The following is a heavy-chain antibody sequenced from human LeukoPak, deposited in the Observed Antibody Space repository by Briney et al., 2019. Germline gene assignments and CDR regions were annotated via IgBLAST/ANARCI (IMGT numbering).Heavy chain of an antibody. J-gene: IGHJ4*02. D-gene: IGHD2-2*01. CDR3: AEGRDIVEVPAGSFDY. CDR2: ISGSGGST. CDR1: GFTFSSYA. V-gene: IGHV3-23*01. Sequence: PGGSLRLSCAASGFTFSSYAMSWVRQAPGKGLEWVSAISGSGGSTYYADSVKGRFTISRDNSKNTLYLQMNSLRAEDTAVYYCAEGRDIVEVPAGSFDYWGQGTLVTVSS.